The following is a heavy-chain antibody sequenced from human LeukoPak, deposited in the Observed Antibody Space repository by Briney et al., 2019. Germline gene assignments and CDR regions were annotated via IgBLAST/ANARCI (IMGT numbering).Heavy chain of an antibody. CDR2: ISGGDAST. CDR1: GFPLGDYA. Sequence: PGGSLRLSCAASGFPLGDYAMGWVRQAPGKGLQWVAPISGGDASTYSADSVEGRFTISRDSSRKILILQIDSLRVEDTAIYYCARVHIMYSFRHYFFDFWGRGTLVTVSS. J-gene: IGHJ4*02. CDR3: ARVHIMYSFRHYFFDF. V-gene: IGHV3-23*01. D-gene: IGHD2/OR15-2a*01.